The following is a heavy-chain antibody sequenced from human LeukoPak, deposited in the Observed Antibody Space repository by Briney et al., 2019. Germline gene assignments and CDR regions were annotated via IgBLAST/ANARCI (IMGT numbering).Heavy chain of an antibody. D-gene: IGHD3-9*01. J-gene: IGHJ6*03. V-gene: IGHV3-21*04. CDR3: ARDGVLRSFDWLFPYYMDV. CDR2: ISSSSSYI. CDR1: GFTFSSFS. Sequence: GGSLRLSCAASGFTFSSFSMNWVRQAPGKGLEWVSSISSSSSYIYYADSVKGRFTISRDNAKNSLYLQMNSLRAEDTAVYYCARDGVLRSFDWLFPYYMDVWGKGTTVTISS.